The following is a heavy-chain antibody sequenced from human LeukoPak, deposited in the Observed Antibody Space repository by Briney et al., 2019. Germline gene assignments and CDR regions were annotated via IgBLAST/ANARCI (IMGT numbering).Heavy chain of an antibody. Sequence: SETLSLTCTVSGGSISSYYWSWLRQPPGKGLGWIGYIYYSGSTNYNPSLKSRVTISVDTSKDQFSLKLSSVNAADTAVYYCARGDEYSRGSDAGAFDIWGQGTMVTVSS. CDR3: ARGDEYSRGSDAGAFDI. D-gene: IGHD6-19*01. CDR1: GGSISSYY. J-gene: IGHJ3*02. V-gene: IGHV4-59*01. CDR2: IYYSGST.